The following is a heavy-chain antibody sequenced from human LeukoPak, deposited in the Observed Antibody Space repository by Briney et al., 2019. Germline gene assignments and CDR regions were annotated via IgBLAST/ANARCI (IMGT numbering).Heavy chain of an antibody. J-gene: IGHJ3*02. V-gene: IGHV3-66*04. Sequence: GGSLRLSCAASGFTVSSNYMSWVRQAPGKGLEWVSVIYSGGSTYYADSVKGRFTISRDNSKNTLYLQMNSLRAEDTAVYYCRGHSYGPYDAFDIWGQGTMVTVSS. CDR2: IYSGGST. D-gene: IGHD5-18*01. CDR1: GFTVSSNY. CDR3: RGHSYGPYDAFDI.